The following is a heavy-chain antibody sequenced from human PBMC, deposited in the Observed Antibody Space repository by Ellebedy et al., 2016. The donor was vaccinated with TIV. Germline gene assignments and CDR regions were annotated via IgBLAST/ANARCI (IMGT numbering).Heavy chain of an antibody. V-gene: IGHV3-7*03. D-gene: IGHD6-13*01. Sequence: PGGSLRLSCVDSGYMFRHNGMAWVRQAPGKGLEWVANKERDGSVTNYVDSVRGRLTISRANARSSLFLYMNSLRVEDTALYYCVTEAWYRFEYWGQGALVTVSS. CDR3: VTEAWYRFEY. CDR2: KERDGSVT. J-gene: IGHJ4*02. CDR1: GYMFRHNG.